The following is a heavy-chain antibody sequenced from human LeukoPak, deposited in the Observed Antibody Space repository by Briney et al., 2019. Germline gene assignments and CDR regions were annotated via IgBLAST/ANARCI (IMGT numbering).Heavy chain of an antibody. V-gene: IGHV1-46*01. CDR2: INPSGGGT. CDR1: GYTFTSYY. D-gene: IGHD3-3*01. Sequence: GASVKVSCKASGYTFTSYYMHWVRQAPGQGLEWMGIINPSGGGTSYAQKFQGRVTMTRDMSTSTVYMELSSLRSEDTAVYYCARGVRFLEWLRPVPKRRNWFDPWGQGTLVTVSS. J-gene: IGHJ5*02. CDR3: ARGVRFLEWLRPVPKRRNWFDP.